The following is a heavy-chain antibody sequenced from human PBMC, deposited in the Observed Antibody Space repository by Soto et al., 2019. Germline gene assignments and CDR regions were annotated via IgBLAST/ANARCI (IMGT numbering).Heavy chain of an antibody. CDR2: IKHSGST. Sequence: QVQLQQWGAGLLRPSETLSLTCAVYGGSFTAYYWNWIRQPPGKGLEWIGEIKHSGSTNYNPSLKSRVTISLDTSKSQFSLKLSSLTAADTAVYYCVADDSSGRGESSFDPWGQVTLVTVSS. J-gene: IGHJ5*02. V-gene: IGHV4-34*01. CDR3: VADDSSGRGESSFDP. D-gene: IGHD3-22*01. CDR1: GGSFTAYY.